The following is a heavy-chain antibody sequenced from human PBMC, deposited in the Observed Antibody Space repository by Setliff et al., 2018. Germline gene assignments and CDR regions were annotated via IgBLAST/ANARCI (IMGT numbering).Heavy chain of an antibody. CDR1: GYTFTSYW. D-gene: IGHD4-4*01. J-gene: IGHJ4*02. CDR2: IYAGDSDT. Sequence: GESLKISCKGSGYTFTSYWIAWVRQMPGKGLEWMGVIYAGDSDTRYRPSFQGQVTLSVDKSISTAYLQWSSLKASDTAMYYCARDSNYEGAYDYWGQGTLVTVSS. CDR3: ARDSNYEGAYDY. V-gene: IGHV5-51*01.